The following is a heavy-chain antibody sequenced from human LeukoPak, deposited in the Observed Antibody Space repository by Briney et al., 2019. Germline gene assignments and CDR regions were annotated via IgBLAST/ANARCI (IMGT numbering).Heavy chain of an antibody. CDR3: ASMATTVVLFSRRYYSDY. Sequence: SETLSLTCTVSGGSISSSSYYCGWIRQPPGKGLEWIGSIYYSGSTYYNPSLKSRVTISVDTSKNQFSLKLSSVTAADTAVYYCASMATTVVLFSRRYYSDYWGQGTLVTVSS. CDR2: IYYSGST. D-gene: IGHD4-23*01. J-gene: IGHJ4*02. CDR1: GGSISSSSYY. V-gene: IGHV4-39*07.